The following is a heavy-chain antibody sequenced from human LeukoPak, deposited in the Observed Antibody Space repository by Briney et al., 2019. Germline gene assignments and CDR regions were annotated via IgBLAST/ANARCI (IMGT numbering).Heavy chain of an antibody. D-gene: IGHD3-10*01. V-gene: IGHV3-30*02. CDR1: GLSVTYSA. CDR2: IQTDGTKK. J-gene: IGHJ6*02. CDR3: ARGVNYGMDV. Sequence: GGSLRLSCAASGLSVTYSAMDWVRQVPGKGLEWVAFIQTDGTKKNYADSVKGRFTISRDNPKNTLYLRMNSLRGEDTAVYYCARGVNYGMDVWGQGTTVTVFS.